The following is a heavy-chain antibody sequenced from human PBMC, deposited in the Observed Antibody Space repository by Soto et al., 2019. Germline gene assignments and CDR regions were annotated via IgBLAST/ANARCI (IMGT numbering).Heavy chain of an antibody. CDR3: ARTPLTSDAFDI. J-gene: IGHJ3*02. V-gene: IGHV3-33*01. Sequence: QVQLVESGGGVVQPGRSLRLSCAASVFTFSTYAMHWVRQAPGKGLEWVAVIWYDGTSKFYGDFVRGRFTISRDNSNNTLYLQLNSLRPDDTAVYYCARTPLTSDAFDIWGQGTTVTVSA. D-gene: IGHD2-15*01. CDR2: IWYDGTSK. CDR1: VFTFSTYA.